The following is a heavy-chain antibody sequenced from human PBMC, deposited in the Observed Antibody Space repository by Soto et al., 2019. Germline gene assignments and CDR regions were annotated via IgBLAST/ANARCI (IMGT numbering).Heavy chain of an antibody. CDR2: INAGNGNT. Sequence: QVQLVQSGAEVKKPGASVKVSCKASGYTFTSYAMHWVRQAPGQRLEWMGWINAGNGNTKYSQKFQGRVTITRDTSASTAYMELSSLRTEDTAVYYCARTLGGATPADYWGQGTLVTVSS. CDR3: ARTLGGATPADY. CDR1: GYTFTSYA. J-gene: IGHJ4*02. D-gene: IGHD1-26*01. V-gene: IGHV1-3*01.